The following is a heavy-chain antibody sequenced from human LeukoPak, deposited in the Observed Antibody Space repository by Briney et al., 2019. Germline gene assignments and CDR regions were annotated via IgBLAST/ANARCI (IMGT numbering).Heavy chain of an antibody. V-gene: IGHV3-30-3*01. CDR2: ISYDGSNK. Sequence: GGGVRLSCAASVLTFSNYAMHWVGQAPGKGREGVGVISYDGSNKYYADSVQGRFSLSRDNSKNTLYLQMNSLRADDTAVYYCAVTVGDCTDDICYSYYFDCWGQGTLVTVSS. J-gene: IGHJ4*02. CDR3: AVTVGDCTDDICYSYYFDC. CDR1: VLTFSNYA. D-gene: IGHD2-15*01.